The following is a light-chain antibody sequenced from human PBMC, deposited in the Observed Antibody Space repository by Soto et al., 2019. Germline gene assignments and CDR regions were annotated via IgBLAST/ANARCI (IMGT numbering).Light chain of an antibody. CDR1: QTISSW. V-gene: IGKV1-5*03. Sequence: DIPITQSPSTLSGSVGDRVTITCRASQTISSWLAWYQQKPGKAPKLLIYKASTLKSGVPSRFSGSGSGTEFTLTISSLQPDDFATYYCQQYNSYSEAFGQGTKVDIK. J-gene: IGKJ1*01. CDR2: KAS. CDR3: QQYNSYSEA.